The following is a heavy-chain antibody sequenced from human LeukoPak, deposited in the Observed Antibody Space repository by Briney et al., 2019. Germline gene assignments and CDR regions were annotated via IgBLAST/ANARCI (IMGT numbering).Heavy chain of an antibody. D-gene: IGHD6-13*01. J-gene: IGHJ6*03. CDR2: IRYDGSNK. V-gene: IGHV3-30*02. CDR3: AKEPAAGTYYYYYYMDV. CDR1: GFIFSTYA. Sequence: GGSLRLSCGASGFIFSTYAMHWVRQAPGKGLEWVAFIRYDGSNKYYADSVKGRFTISRDNSKNTLYLQMNSLRAEDTAVYYCAKEPAAGTYYYYYYMDVWGKGTTVTISS.